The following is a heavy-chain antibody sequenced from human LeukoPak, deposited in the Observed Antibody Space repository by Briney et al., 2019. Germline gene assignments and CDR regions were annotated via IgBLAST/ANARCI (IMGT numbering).Heavy chain of an antibody. CDR2: IYSSGST. J-gene: IGHJ6*02. CDR1: GASISSYD. CDR3: ARVFNGDYGLDV. V-gene: IGHV4-4*07. Sequence: PSETLSLTCSVSGASISSYDWSWVRQPAGRGLEWIGLIYSSGSTNYNPSLKSRVTMSVDTSKNQVSPRLTSLTAADTALYYCARVFNGDYGLDVWGQGTTVTVSS. D-gene: IGHD2-8*01.